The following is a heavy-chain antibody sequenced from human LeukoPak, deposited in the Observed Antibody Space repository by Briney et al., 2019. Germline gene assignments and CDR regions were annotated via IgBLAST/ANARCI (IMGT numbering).Heavy chain of an antibody. J-gene: IGHJ1*01. CDR3: AKPRTFYDILTVSFQQ. D-gene: IGHD3-9*01. CDR2: ISYDGGEQ. V-gene: IGHV3-30*18. Sequence: GGSLRLSCAASGFTFSSYWMHWVRQAPGKGLEWVAVISYDGGEQHYGDSAKGRFSISRDDSKSTIYLQMNSLTVEDTALYYCAKPRTFYDILTVSFQQWGQGTWVSVSS. CDR1: GFTFSSYW.